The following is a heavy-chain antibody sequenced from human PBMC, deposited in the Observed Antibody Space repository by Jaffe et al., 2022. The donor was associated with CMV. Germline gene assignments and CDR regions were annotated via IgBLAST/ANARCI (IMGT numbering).Heavy chain of an antibody. CDR3: ARDLYYDFWSGHGVPGYYYMDV. V-gene: IGHV4-4*02. Sequence: QVQLQESGPGLVKPSGTLSLTCAVSGGSISSSNWWSWVRQPPGKGLEWIGEIYHSGSTNYNPSLKSRVTISVDKSKNQFSLKLSSVTAADTAVYYCARDLYYDFWSGHGVPGYYYMDVWGKGTTVTVSS. D-gene: IGHD3-3*01. CDR2: IYHSGST. CDR1: GGSISSSNW. J-gene: IGHJ6*03.